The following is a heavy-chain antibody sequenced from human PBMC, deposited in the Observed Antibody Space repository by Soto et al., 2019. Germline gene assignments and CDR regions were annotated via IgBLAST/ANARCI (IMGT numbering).Heavy chain of an antibody. V-gene: IGHV1-2*02. CDR1: GYTFTGYY. Sequence: ASVKVSCKASGYTFTGYYMHWVRQAPGQGLEWMGWINPHSGGTNYAQKFQGRVTMTRDTSISTAYMELSRLRSDDTAVYYCAVLMVYAPIYYYYGMDVWGQGTTVTVSS. CDR2: INPHSGGT. D-gene: IGHD2-8*01. J-gene: IGHJ6*02. CDR3: AVLMVYAPIYYYYGMDV.